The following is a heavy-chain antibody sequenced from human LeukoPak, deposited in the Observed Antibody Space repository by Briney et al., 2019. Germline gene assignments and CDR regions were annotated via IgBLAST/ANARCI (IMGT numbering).Heavy chain of an antibody. V-gene: IGHV4-34*01. CDR1: GGSFSGYY. D-gene: IGHD3-10*01. Sequence: SETLSLTCAVYGGSFSGYYWSWIRQPPGKGLEWIGEINHSGSTNYNPSLKSRVTISVDTSKSQFSLKLSSVTAADTAVYYCARGGYYGSGSYSRLFNYWGQGTLVTVSS. CDR2: INHSGST. J-gene: IGHJ4*02. CDR3: ARGGYYGSGSYSRLFNY.